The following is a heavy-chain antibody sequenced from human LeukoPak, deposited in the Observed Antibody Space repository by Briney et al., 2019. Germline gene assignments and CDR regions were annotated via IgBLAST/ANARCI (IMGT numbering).Heavy chain of an antibody. CDR2: INHSGST. CDR1: GGSFSGYY. Sequence: PSETLSLTCAVYGGSFSGYYWSWIRQPPRKGLEWIGEINHSGSTNYNPSLKSRVTISVDTSKNQFSLKLSSVTAADTAVYYCAGHSSGWYRGYYYYGMDVWGQGTTVTASS. J-gene: IGHJ6*02. V-gene: IGHV4-34*01. D-gene: IGHD6-19*01. CDR3: AGHSSGWYRGYYYYGMDV.